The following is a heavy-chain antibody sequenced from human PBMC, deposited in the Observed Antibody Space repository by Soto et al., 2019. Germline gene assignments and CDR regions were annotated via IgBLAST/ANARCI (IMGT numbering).Heavy chain of an antibody. Sequence: QVQLQQWGAGLLKPSETLSLTCAVYGGSFSGYYWSWIRQPPGKGLEWSGEINHSGSTNYNPSLKSRVTISVDTAKNQFSLKLSSVTAADTAVYYCARLVRYCSGGSCYFYYYYGMDVWGQGTTVTVSS. CDR3: ARLVRYCSGGSCYFYYYYGMDV. D-gene: IGHD2-15*01. CDR2: INHSGST. CDR1: GGSFSGYY. J-gene: IGHJ6*02. V-gene: IGHV4-34*01.